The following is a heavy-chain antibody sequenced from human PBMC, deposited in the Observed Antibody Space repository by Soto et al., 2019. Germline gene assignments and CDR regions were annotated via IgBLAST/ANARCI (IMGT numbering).Heavy chain of an antibody. CDR3: ARDPPAIAASGGGG. V-gene: IGHV3-53*01. CDR2: IYSGGST. CDR1: GFTVSNNY. D-gene: IGHD6-13*01. J-gene: IGHJ4*02. Sequence: EVQLVESGGGLIQPGGSLRLSCAASGFTVSNNYMRWVRQAPGKGLEWVSLIYSGGSTHYADSVKGRFTISRDNSKNTQYLQMNSLRVEDTAVYYCARDPPAIAASGGGGWGQGTLVTVSS.